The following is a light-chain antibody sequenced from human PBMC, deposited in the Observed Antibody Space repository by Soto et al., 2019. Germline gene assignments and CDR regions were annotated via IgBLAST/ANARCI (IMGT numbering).Light chain of an antibody. CDR3: CSYAGSYTFYV. CDR2: DVS. CDR1: SSDVGGYDY. Sequence: QSALTQPRSVSGSPGQSVTISCTGTSSDVGGYDYVSWYQQHPGKAPKLMIYDVSKRPSGVPDRFSGSKSGNTASLTISRLQAEDEADYYCCSYAGSYTFYVFGTGTKLTVL. J-gene: IGLJ1*01. V-gene: IGLV2-11*01.